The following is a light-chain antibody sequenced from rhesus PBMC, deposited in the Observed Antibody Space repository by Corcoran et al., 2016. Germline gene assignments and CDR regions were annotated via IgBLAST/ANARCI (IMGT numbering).Light chain of an antibody. V-gene: IGKV1-28*03. CDR3: LQHNSYPYS. J-gene: IGKJ2*01. CDR2: DAS. Sequence: DIQMTQSPSSLSASVGDTVTITCRASQGISSYLNWFQQKPGKAPKLLIYDASSLESGVPSRVSGSGSGTDFTLTIRSLQPEDFAAYYCLQHNSYPYSFGQGTKVEIK. CDR1: QGISSY.